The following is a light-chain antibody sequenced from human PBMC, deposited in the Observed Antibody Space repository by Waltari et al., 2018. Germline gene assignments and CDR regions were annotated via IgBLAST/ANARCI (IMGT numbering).Light chain of an antibody. V-gene: IGLV5-45*02. Sequence: QAVLTQPSSLSASPGASASLTCPFPLGIHVANYRHTLYQQKPGSPPQYPLRYKSESDKQQGSGVPSRFSGSKDASANSGILLISGLQSEDEADYYCMIWHSSTWVFGGGTKLTVL. CDR2: YKSESDK. CDR3: MIWHSSTWV. J-gene: IGLJ3*02. CDR1: LGIHVANYR.